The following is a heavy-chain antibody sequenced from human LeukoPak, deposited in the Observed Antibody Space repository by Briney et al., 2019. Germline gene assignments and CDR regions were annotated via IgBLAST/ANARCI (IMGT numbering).Heavy chain of an antibody. CDR1: GDSISSSNW. CDR3: ATVGWEFKI. J-gene: IGHJ4*02. V-gene: IGHV4-4*02. D-gene: IGHD1-26*01. Sequence: SGTLSLTCAVSGDSISSSNWWSWVRRPPGKGLEWIGEIYHSGSTHYNPSLRSRATISVDRLNNQFSLKLGSVTAADTAVYYCATVGWEFKIWGQGILVTVSS. CDR2: IYHSGST.